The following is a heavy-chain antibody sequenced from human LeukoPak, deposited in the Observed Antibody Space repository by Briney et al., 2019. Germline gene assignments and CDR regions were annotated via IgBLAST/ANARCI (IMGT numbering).Heavy chain of an antibody. D-gene: IGHD2-2*01. V-gene: IGHV4-39*01. J-gene: IGHJ4*02. CDR3: ARHFAEDIVVVPAAINY. Sequence: SETLSLTCTVSGGSISGSSYYWGWIRQPPGKGLEWIGSIYYSGSTYYNPSLKSRVTISVDTSKNQFSLKLSSVTAADTAVYYCARHFAEDIVVVPAAINYWGQGTLVTVSS. CDR2: IYYSGST. CDR1: GGSISGSSYY.